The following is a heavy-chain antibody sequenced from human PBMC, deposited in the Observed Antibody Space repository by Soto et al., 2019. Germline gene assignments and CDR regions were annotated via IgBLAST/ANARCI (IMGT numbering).Heavy chain of an antibody. CDR2: IRSKAYGGTT. CDR3: PRAPLPLSMTVPPNTNDAYDI. D-gene: IGHD3-22*01. J-gene: IGHJ3*02. V-gene: IGHV3-49*04. Sequence: SLRLACTASGFTFGDYAMSWVRQAPGKGLEWVGCIRSKAYGGTTEYDASVKSRFSIARDDYKSTAYRQIKGLKTEDRPVYYRPRAPLPLSMTVPPNTNDAYDIWGPGTMVTDS. CDR1: GFTFGDYA.